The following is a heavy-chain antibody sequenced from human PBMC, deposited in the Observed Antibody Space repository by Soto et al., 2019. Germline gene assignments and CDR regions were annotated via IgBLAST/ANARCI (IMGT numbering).Heavy chain of an antibody. J-gene: IGHJ4*02. CDR3: ARDFELGGGDCYSMLCRVGYFDY. Sequence: GGSLRLSCAASGFTFSSYGMHWVRQAPGKGLEWVAVIWYDGSNKYYADSVKGRFTISRDNSKNTLYLQMNSLRAEDTAVYYCARDFELGGGDCYSMLCRVGYFDYWGQGTLVTVSS. CDR2: IWYDGSNK. V-gene: IGHV3-33*01. CDR1: GFTFSSYG. D-gene: IGHD2-21*02.